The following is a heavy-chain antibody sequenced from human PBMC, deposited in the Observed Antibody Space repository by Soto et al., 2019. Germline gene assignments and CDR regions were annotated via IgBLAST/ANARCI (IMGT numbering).Heavy chain of an antibody. V-gene: IGHV3-21*01. CDR3: ARGRSGTQYYSPMDV. Sequence: GGCLGLSCAASGFRARDQNVNWVRQDPGKGLEWVSSISSSGRYIYYADSVKGRFTISRDNARNSLYLQMTSLRTEDTAMYYCARGRSGTQYYSPMDVWGQGTTVTVSS. D-gene: IGHD4-4*01. J-gene: IGHJ6*02. CDR1: GFRARDQN. CDR2: ISSSGRYI.